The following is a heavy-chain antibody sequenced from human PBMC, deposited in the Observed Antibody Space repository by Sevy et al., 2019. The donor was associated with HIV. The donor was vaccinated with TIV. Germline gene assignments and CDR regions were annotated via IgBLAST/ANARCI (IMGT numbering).Heavy chain of an antibody. J-gene: IGHJ6*02. CDR3: AREPGGYDYDYGMDV. D-gene: IGHD5-12*01. Sequence: SETLSLTCSASGGSITNSNYYWGWIRQPPGKGLEWIGSVYYTGLTYYNPSLKSRVTISVDTSKNQFSLNLNSVTAADTAIYYCAREPGGYDYDYGMDVWGQGTTVTVSS. CDR1: GGSITNSNYY. CDR2: VYYTGLT. V-gene: IGHV4-39*02.